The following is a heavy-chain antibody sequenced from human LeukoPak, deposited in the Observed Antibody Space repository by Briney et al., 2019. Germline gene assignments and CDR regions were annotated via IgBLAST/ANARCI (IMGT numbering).Heavy chain of an antibody. V-gene: IGHV1-69*06. Sequence: GASVKVSCKASGGTFSSYAISWVRQAPGQGLEWMGGIIPIFGTANYAQEFQGRVTITADKSTSTAYMELSSLRSEDTAVYYCAREGYCSGGSCYSGFDYWGQGTLVTVSS. J-gene: IGHJ4*02. CDR1: GGTFSSYA. CDR2: IIPIFGTA. CDR3: AREGYCSGGSCYSGFDY. D-gene: IGHD2-15*01.